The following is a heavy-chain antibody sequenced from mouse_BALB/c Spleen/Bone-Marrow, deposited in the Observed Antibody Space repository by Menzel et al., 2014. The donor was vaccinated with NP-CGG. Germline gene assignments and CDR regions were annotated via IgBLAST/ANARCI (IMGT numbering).Heavy chain of an antibody. Sequence: LVESGAELVKPGASVKLSCTASGFNIKDTYMHWVKQRPEQGLEWIGRIDPANGNTKYDPKFQGKATITTDTSSNTAYLQLRSLTSEDTAVYYCARYDYRYSWFVTGAKGLWSLSLQ. V-gene: IGHV14-3*02. CDR1: GFNIKDTY. D-gene: IGHD2-14*01. CDR2: IDPANGNT. J-gene: IGHJ3*01. CDR3: ARYDYRYSWFVT.